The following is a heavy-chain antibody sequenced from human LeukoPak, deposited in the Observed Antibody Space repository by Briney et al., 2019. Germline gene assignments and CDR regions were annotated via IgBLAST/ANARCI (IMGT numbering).Heavy chain of an antibody. D-gene: IGHD6-19*01. V-gene: IGHV3-13*04. Sequence: PGGSLRLSCAASGFTFSSYDMHWVRQATGKGLEWVSAITTRGDTYYSGSVKGRFTISRENAKNSLYLQMNSLRAGDTAVYYCARGLYSGGWYVPELDYWGQGTLVAVSS. CDR2: ITTRGDT. J-gene: IGHJ4*02. CDR1: GFTFSSYD. CDR3: ARGLYSGGWYVPELDY.